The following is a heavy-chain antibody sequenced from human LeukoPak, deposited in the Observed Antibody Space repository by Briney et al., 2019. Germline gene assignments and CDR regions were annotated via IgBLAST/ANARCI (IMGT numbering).Heavy chain of an antibody. CDR2: INPSGGST. CDR1: GYTFTRYY. J-gene: IGHJ6*02. V-gene: IGHV1-46*01. Sequence: ASVKVSCKASGYTFTRYYMHWVRQAPGQGLEWMGMINPSGGSTSHAQKFQGRVTMTRDTSASTVYMELSGLRSEDTAVYYCASVYKYAMDVWGQGTTVTVSS. CDR3: ASVYKYAMDV.